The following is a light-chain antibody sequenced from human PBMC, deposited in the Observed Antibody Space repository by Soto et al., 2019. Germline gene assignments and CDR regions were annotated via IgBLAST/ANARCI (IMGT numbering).Light chain of an antibody. Sequence: QSALTQPASVSGSPGQSITISCTGTSSDIGAYNYVSWYQQHPGKAPKLMIYDVTNRPSGVSNRLSGSKSGYTASLTISGLQAEDEVDYYCSSYTTSSTYVFGSWTNVTVL. V-gene: IGLV2-14*03. CDR3: SSYTTSSTYV. CDR1: SSDIGAYNY. J-gene: IGLJ1*01. CDR2: DVT.